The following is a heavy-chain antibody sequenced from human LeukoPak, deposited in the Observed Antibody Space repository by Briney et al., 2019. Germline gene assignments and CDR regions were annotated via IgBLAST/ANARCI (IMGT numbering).Heavy chain of an antibody. J-gene: IGHJ4*02. CDR3: ARDRVGSYDY. V-gene: IGHV3-30*02. CDR1: GFTFSGYG. D-gene: IGHD1-26*01. Sequence: GGSLRLSCAASGFTFSGYGMHWVRQAPGKGLEWVAFIRYDGSNKYYADSVKGRFTISRDNSKNTLYLQMNSLRAEDTAVYYCARDRVGSYDYWGQGTLVTVSS. CDR2: IRYDGSNK.